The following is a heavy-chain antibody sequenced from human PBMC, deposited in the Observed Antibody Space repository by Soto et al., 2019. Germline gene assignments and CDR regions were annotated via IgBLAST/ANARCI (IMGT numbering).Heavy chain of an antibody. V-gene: IGHV4-59*01. CDR3: ARDHGVYYGSGRGGAFDI. D-gene: IGHD3-10*01. J-gene: IGHJ3*02. Sequence: QVQLQESGPGLVKPSETLSLTCTVSGGSISSYYWSWIRQPPGKGLEWIGYIYYSGSTNYNPSLKSRVTISVDTSKNQFSLKLSSVTAEDTAVYYCARDHGVYYGSGRGGAFDIWGQGTMVTVSS. CDR2: IYYSGST. CDR1: GGSISSYY.